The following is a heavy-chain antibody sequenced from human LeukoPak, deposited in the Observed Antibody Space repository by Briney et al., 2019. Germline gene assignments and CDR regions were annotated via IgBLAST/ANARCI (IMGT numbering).Heavy chain of an antibody. CDR2: ISGGGDKA. J-gene: IGHJ3*01. CDR3: AKDLALAGTGGGFDV. V-gene: IGHV3-23*01. Sequence: GGSLRLSCAASGFTFTTYAINWVRQAPGKGLEWVSGISGGGDKAYYADSVNGRFTISRDNSKNTVSLQMNSLRAEDTALYYCAKDLALAGTGGGFDVWGQGTRVAVSS. CDR1: GFTFTTYA. D-gene: IGHD6-19*01.